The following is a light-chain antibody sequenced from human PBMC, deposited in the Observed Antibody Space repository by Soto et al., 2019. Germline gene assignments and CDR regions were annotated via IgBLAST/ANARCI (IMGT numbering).Light chain of an antibody. CDR3: SSYAGSSIPVA. CDR1: SSDVGGYNF. V-gene: IGLV2-8*01. CDR2: DVT. Sequence: QSALTQPPSAAGSPGQSDTISCTGASSDVGGYNFVSWYQHHPGKAPRLMIYDVTQRPSGVPDRFSGSKSGNTASLTVSGLQVDDEAYYYCSSYAGSSIPVAFGGGTQLTVL. J-gene: IGLJ2*01.